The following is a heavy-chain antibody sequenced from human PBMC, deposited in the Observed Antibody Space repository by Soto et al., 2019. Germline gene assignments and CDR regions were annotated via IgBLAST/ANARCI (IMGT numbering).Heavy chain of an antibody. Sequence: PGESLRLSCTASGFTFADYAMSWFRQAPGKGLEWVGFIRSKAYRGTTEYAASVKGRVTISRDDSKSVAYLQMSSLKSEDTAVYFCTRENDYGDYYFDYWGQGTRVTVSS. CDR1: GFTFADYA. D-gene: IGHD4-17*01. J-gene: IGHJ4*02. CDR3: TRENDYGDYYFDY. V-gene: IGHV3-49*03. CDR2: IRSKAYRGTT.